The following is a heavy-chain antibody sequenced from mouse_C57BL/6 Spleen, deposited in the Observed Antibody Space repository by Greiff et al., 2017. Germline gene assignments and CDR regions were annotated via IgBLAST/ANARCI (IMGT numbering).Heavy chain of an antibody. J-gene: IGHJ2*01. CDR3: ARRTVVATDYFDY. CDR1: GYTFTSYW. D-gene: IGHD1-1*01. CDR2: IVPSDSYT. V-gene: IGHV1-59*01. Sequence: QVQLQQPGAELVRPGTSVKLSCKASGYTFTSYWMHWVKQRPGQGLEWIGVIVPSDSYTNYNQKFKGKATLTVDTSSSTAYRQLSSLTSEDSAVYYCARRTVVATDYFDYGGQGTTRTVSS.